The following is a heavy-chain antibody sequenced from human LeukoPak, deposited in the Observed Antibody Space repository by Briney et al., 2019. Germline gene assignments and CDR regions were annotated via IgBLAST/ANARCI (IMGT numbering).Heavy chain of an antibody. CDR1: GGSISGYF. D-gene: IGHD3-3*02. Sequence: SETLSLTCTVSGGSISGYFWSWIRQPPGKGLEWIAYIYYSGSTNYNPSLMSRVTISVDTSKNQFSLKLTPVTAADTAVYYCARMTLAGIQYMDVWGKGTTVTVSS. CDR2: IYYSGST. J-gene: IGHJ6*03. V-gene: IGHV4-59*01. CDR3: ARMTLAGIQYMDV.